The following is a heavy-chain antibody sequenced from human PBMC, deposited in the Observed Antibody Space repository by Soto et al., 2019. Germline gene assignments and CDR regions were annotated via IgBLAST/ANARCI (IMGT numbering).Heavy chain of an antibody. CDR1: GISLSIYW. CDR2: TKQDGSEK. J-gene: IGHJ4*02. CDR3: VRMSSGSYSFDV. Sequence: EVQLVESGGGLVQPGGSLRLSCAGSGISLSIYWMSWVRQPPGKGLEWVATTKQDGSEKYYVDSVKGRFSTSRDNAKNSLFLQMNSLRGEYTAVYYCVRMSSGSYSFDVWGQGTLVTVSS. D-gene: IGHD1-26*01. V-gene: IGHV3-7*04.